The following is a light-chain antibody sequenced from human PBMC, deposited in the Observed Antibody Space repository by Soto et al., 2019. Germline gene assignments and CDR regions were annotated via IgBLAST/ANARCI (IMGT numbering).Light chain of an antibody. V-gene: IGKV4-1*01. Sequence: DIVVSQSPESLAVSLGEMATINCRSSQILLLSSSHDNCLAWYQQKPGQPPRLLIYWASTPESGFPDRFSGRGSGPDFTLTISSLQAQDVALYSSPQHYIPSWTFGNGNQVAIK. CDR3: PQHYIPSWT. J-gene: IGKJ1*01. CDR1: QILLLSSSHDNC. CDR2: WAS.